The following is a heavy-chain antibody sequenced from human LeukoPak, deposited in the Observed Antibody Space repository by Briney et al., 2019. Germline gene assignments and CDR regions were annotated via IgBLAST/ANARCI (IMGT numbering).Heavy chain of an antibody. Sequence: ASVKVSCKASGYTFTGYYIHWVRQAPGQGLEWMGWINPNSGGTNYAQKFQGRVTMTRATSISTAYMELSRLRSDDTAVYYCARDYYGSGSYSFDPWGQGTLVTVSS. CDR1: GYTFTGYY. V-gene: IGHV1-2*02. CDR2: INPNSGGT. D-gene: IGHD3-10*01. CDR3: ARDYYGSGSYSFDP. J-gene: IGHJ5*02.